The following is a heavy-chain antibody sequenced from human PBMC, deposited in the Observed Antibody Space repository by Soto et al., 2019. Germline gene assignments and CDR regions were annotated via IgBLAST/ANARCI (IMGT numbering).Heavy chain of an antibody. Sequence: EVQLVESGGGLVQPGRSLRLSCAASGFTFDDYAMHWVRQAPGKGLAWVSGISWTSGRIGYAYSVNGLVTISRDNTKNSLYLQMSSLRAEDTAWYDCAKGLGSWATKNEFDYWGQGTLVTVSS. CDR2: ISWTSGRI. CDR1: GFTFDDYA. V-gene: IGHV3-9*01. J-gene: IGHJ4*02. CDR3: AKGLGSWATKNEFDY. D-gene: IGHD6-13*01.